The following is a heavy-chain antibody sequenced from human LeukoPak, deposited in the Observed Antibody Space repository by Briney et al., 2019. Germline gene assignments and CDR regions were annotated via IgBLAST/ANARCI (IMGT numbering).Heavy chain of an antibody. J-gene: IGHJ5*02. CDR1: GYTFTSYD. CDR2: MNPNSGNT. CDR3: ARGSYNWNDQNWFDP. Sequence: ASVKVSCKASGYTFTSYDINWVRQATGQGLEWMGWMNPNSGNTGYAQEFQGRVTMTRNTSISTAYMELSSLRSEDTAVYYCARGSYNWNDQNWFDPWGQGTLVTVSS. V-gene: IGHV1-8*01. D-gene: IGHD1-20*01.